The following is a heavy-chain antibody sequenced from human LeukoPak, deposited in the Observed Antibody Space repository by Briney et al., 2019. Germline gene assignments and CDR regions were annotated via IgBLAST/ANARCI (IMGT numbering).Heavy chain of an antibody. CDR3: AKSPFGY. CDR2: ISDNGGDT. V-gene: IGHV3-23*01. CDR1: GFTFNNYA. D-gene: IGHD3-10*01. Sequence: GGSLRLSCAASGFTFNNYAMSWVRQAPGKGLEWVSAISDNGGDTKYADSVKGRFTISRDNSKNTLYLQMNSLRAEDTAIYYCAKSPFGYWGQGTLVTVSS. J-gene: IGHJ4*02.